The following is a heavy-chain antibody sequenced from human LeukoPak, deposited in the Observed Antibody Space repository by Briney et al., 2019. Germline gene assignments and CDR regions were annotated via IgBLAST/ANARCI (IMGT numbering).Heavy chain of an antibody. J-gene: IGHJ4*02. CDR2: IYYSGST. Sequence: SETLSLTCTVSGGSISSSSYYWGWIRQPPGKGLEWIGSIYYSGSTYYNPSLKSRVTISVDTSKNQFSLKLSSVTAADTAVYYCARLEGIAAAGTFDYWGQGTLVTVPS. CDR3: ARLEGIAAAGTFDY. V-gene: IGHV4-39*01. CDR1: GGSISSSSYY. D-gene: IGHD6-13*01.